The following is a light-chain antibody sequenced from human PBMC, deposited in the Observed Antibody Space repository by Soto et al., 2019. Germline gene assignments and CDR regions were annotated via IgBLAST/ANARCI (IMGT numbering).Light chain of an antibody. J-gene: IGLJ2*01. V-gene: IGLV3-21*02. CDR1: NIGSKS. CDR2: DDS. CDR3: QVWDTSNDHAV. Sequence: SYELTQPPSVSVAPGQTARITCGGNNIGSKSVHWYQQRPGQAPVLVVHDDSDRPSGIPERFSGSNSENTATLTITRVEAVDEADYYCQVWDTSNDHAVFGGGTQLTVL.